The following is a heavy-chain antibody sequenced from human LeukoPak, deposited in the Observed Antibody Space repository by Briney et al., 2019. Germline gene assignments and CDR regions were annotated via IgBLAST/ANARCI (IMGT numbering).Heavy chain of an antibody. J-gene: IGHJ6*03. CDR3: ARREGYPSMVRGVNYYYYYYMDV. CDR2: ITQDEREK. Sequence: GGSLRLSCAASGFTFSSHWMSWVRQAPGMGLEWVANITQDEREKLYVFSVKGPLTIFRDNAKNSLYLQMNSLRAEDTAVYYCARREGYPSMVRGVNYYYYYYMDVWGKGTTVTVSS. D-gene: IGHD3-10*01. CDR1: GFTFSSHW. V-gene: IGHV3-7*01.